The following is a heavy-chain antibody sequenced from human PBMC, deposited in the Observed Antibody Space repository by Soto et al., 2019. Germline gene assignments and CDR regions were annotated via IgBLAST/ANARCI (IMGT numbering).Heavy chain of an antibody. CDR2: IKQDGSEK. CDR3: ARVGDGYSTFVDY. CDR1: GFTFSSYW. D-gene: IGHD2-15*01. Sequence: GGSLRLSCAASGFTFSSYWMSWVRQAPGKGLEWVANIKQDGSEKYYVDSVKGRFTISRDNAKNSLYLQMNSLRAEDTAVYYCARVGDGYSTFVDYWGQGTPVTVSS. J-gene: IGHJ4*02. V-gene: IGHV3-7*03.